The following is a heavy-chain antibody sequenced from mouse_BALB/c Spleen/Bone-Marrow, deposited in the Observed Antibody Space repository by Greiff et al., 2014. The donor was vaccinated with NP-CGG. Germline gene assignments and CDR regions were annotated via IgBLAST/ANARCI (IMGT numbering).Heavy chain of an antibody. V-gene: IGHV5-6*01. CDR1: GFTFSSYG. J-gene: IGHJ2*01. D-gene: IGHD2-10*02. Sequence: EVMLVESGGDLVKPGGSLKLSCAASGFTFSSYGMSWVRQTPDKRLEWVATISGGGSYTYYPDSVKGRFTISRDNAKNTLYLQMSSLKSEDTAMYYCARQYGNYWDYFDYWGQGTTLTVSS. CDR3: ARQYGNYWDYFDY. CDR2: ISGGGSYT.